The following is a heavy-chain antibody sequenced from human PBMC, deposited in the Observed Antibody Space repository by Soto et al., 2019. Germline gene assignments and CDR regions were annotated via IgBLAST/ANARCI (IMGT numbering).Heavy chain of an antibody. CDR2: IMSKTDGGTT. CDR1: GLAFSNAW. Sequence: EVLLVESGGGLVTPGGSVRLSCAASGLAFSNAWMSWVRQAPGKGLEWVGRIMSKTDGGTTDYAAPVKDRFIRSRDDSKNTLYLQMNSLKTEDTAVYYCAAGTGRTDYDYWGQGTLVTVSS. CDR3: AAGTGRTDYDY. J-gene: IGHJ4*02. V-gene: IGHV3-15*01. D-gene: IGHD2-2*01.